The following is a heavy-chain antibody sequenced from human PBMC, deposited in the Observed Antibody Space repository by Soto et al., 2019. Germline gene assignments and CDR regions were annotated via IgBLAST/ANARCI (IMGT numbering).Heavy chain of an antibody. J-gene: IGHJ4*02. CDR3: ARQGIAIFDC. D-gene: IGHD6-13*01. Sequence: SETLSLTCTVSGGSISSSSYYWGWIRQPPGKGLEWIGSIYYSGSTYYNPSLKSRVTISVDTSKNQFSLKLSSVTAADTAVYYCARQGIAIFDCWGQGTLVTVSS. CDR2: IYYSGST. V-gene: IGHV4-39*01. CDR1: GGSISSSSYY.